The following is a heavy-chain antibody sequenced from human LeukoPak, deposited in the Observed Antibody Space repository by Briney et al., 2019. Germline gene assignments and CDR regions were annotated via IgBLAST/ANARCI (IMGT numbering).Heavy chain of an antibody. Sequence: PSETLSLTRTVSGGSINSGGFYWSWIRQHPGKGLEWIGYIYYSGSTFYNPSLKSRVAISLDKSKNQFSLNLRSVTAADTAVYYCARGGSFLGNYVYWGQGTLVTVSS. D-gene: IGHD3-16*01. CDR2: IYYSGST. J-gene: IGHJ4*02. CDR3: ARGGSFLGNYVY. CDR1: GGSINSGGFY. V-gene: IGHV4-31*03.